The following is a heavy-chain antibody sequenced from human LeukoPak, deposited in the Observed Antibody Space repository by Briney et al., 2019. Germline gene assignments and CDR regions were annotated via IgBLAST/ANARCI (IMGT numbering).Heavy chain of an antibody. D-gene: IGHD4-11*01. CDR2: IYYSGST. CDR3: ASAYSNYTLDYYYYGMDV. V-gene: IGHV4-30-4*01. Sequence: SSETLSLTCTVSGGSISSGDYYWRWIRQPPGKGLEWIGYIYYSGSTYYNPSLKSRVTISVDTSKNQFSLKLSSVTAADTAVYYCASAYSNYTLDYYYYGMDVWGQGTTVTVSS. CDR1: GGSISSGDYY. J-gene: IGHJ6*02.